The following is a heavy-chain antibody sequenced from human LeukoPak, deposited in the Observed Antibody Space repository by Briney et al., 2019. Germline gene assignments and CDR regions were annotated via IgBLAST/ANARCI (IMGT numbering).Heavy chain of an antibody. Sequence: SQTLSLTCTVSGGSISSGDYYWSWIRQPPGKGLEWIGYIYYSGSTYYNPSLKSRVTISVDTSKNQFSLKLSSVTAADTAVYYCAREHNGRDYGMDVWGKGTTVTVSS. CDR3: AREHNGRDYGMDV. D-gene: IGHD2-8*01. CDR1: GGSISSGDYY. V-gene: IGHV4-30-4*01. J-gene: IGHJ6*04. CDR2: IYYSGST.